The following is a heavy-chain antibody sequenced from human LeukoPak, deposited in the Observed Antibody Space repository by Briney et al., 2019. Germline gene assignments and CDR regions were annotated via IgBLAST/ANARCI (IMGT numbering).Heavy chain of an antibody. D-gene: IGHD6-19*01. J-gene: IGHJ4*02. CDR2: IYYSGSS. CDR1: GGSISSGDYY. CDR3: ARGEPVRLVPFDS. V-gene: IGHV4-30-4*01. Sequence: PSQTLSLTCTVSGGSISSGDYYWTWIRQPPGKGLEWIGYIYYSGSSNYNTSLQSRVTISVDTSNNQFSLKPSSVTAADTAVYYCARGEPVRLVPFDSWGQGTLVTVSS.